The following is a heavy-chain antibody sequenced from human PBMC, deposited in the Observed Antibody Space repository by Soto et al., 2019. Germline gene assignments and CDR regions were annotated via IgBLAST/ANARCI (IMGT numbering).Heavy chain of an antibody. V-gene: IGHV4-59*01. J-gene: IGHJ5*02. CDR2: IYYSGST. CDR1: GGSISSYY. D-gene: IGHD3-10*01. Sequence: SVTLSLTCTVSGGSISSYYWSLIRQPPGKGLEWIGYIYYSGSTNYNPSLKSRVTISVDTSKNQFSLKLSSVTAADTAVYYCARLLLSGGSWFDPWGQGTLVTVSS. CDR3: ARLLLSGGSWFDP.